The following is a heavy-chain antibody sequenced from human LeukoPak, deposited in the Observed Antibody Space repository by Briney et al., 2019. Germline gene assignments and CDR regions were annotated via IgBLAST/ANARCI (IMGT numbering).Heavy chain of an antibody. D-gene: IGHD3-22*01. V-gene: IGHV1-2*02. CDR3: ASWDGYYDSSGPYCFDY. CDR2: INPNSGGT. CDR1: VYTFTGYY. J-gene: IGHJ4*02. Sequence: ASVKVSCKASVYTFTGYYMHWVRQAPGQGLEWMGWINPNSGGTNYAQKFQGRVTMARDTSISTAYMELSRLRSDDTAVYYCASWDGYYDSSGPYCFDYWGQGTLVTVSS.